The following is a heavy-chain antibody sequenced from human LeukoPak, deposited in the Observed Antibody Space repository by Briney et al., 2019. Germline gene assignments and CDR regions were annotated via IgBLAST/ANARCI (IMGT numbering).Heavy chain of an antibody. D-gene: IGHD1-26*01. CDR1: GFTFTNFG. V-gene: IGHV3-74*01. CDR3: TRNYNGMGY. Sequence: AGGSLRLSCVASGFTFTNFGMMWVRQAPGKGLVWVSYINSDGRSTTYADSVKGRFTISRDNAKNTLYLQMNSLRAEDTAIYYCTRNYNGMGYWGQGTLVIVSS. CDR2: INSDGRST. J-gene: IGHJ4*02.